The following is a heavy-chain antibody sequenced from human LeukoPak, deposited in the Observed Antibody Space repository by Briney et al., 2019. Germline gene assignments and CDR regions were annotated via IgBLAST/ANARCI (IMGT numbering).Heavy chain of an antibody. CDR2: ISGSGGST. D-gene: IGHD6-19*01. CDR1: GFTFSSYA. Sequence: GGSLRLSCAASGFTFSSYAMSWVRQAPGKGLGWVSAISGSGGSTYYADSVKGRFTISRDNSKNTLYLQMNSLRAEDTAVYYCAKVQYSSGWYPFDYWGQGTLVTVSS. J-gene: IGHJ4*02. CDR3: AKVQYSSGWYPFDY. V-gene: IGHV3-23*01.